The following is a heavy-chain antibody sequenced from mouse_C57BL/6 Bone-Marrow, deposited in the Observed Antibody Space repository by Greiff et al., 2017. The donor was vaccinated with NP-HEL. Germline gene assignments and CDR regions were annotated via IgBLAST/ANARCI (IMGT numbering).Heavy chain of an antibody. D-gene: IGHD2-3*01. Sequence: VKLMESGPGLVAPSQSLSITCTVSGFSLTSYGVDWVRQSPGKGLEWLGVIWGVGSTNYNSALKSRLSISKDNSKSQVFLKMNSLQTDDTAMYYCASDNDGYYPFAYWGQGTLVTVSA. CDR2: IWGVGST. J-gene: IGHJ3*01. CDR3: ASDNDGYYPFAY. CDR1: GFSLTSYG. V-gene: IGHV2-6*01.